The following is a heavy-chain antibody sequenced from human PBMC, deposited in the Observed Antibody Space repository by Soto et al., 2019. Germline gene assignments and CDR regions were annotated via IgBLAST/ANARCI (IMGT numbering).Heavy chain of an antibody. CDR2: IYYSGST. V-gene: IGHV4-61*01. D-gene: IGHD6-13*01. J-gene: IGHJ4*02. CDR1: GGSVSSGSYY. CDR3: ARDTGAAGTMEYYFDY. Sequence: SETLSLTCTVSGGSVSSGSYYWSWIRQPPGKGLEWIGYIYYSGSTNYNPSLKSRVTISVDTSKNQFSLKLSSVTAADTAVYYCARDTGAAGTMEYYFDYWGQGTLVTVSS.